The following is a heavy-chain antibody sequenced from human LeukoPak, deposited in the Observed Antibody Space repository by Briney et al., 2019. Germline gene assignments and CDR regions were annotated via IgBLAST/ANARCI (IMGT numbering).Heavy chain of an antibody. CDR3: ARDLAVGIAAD. J-gene: IGHJ4*02. Sequence: GGSLRLSCAASGFTFSSYGMHWVRQAPGKGLEWVAVIWYDGSNKYYADSVKGRFTISRDNSKNTLYLQMNSLRAEDTAVYYCARDLAVGIAADWGQGTLVTVSS. CDR2: IWYDGSNK. D-gene: IGHD6-13*01. CDR1: GFTFSSYG. V-gene: IGHV3-33*08.